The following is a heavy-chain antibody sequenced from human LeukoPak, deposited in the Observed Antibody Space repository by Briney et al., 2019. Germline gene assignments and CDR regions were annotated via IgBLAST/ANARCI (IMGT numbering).Heavy chain of an antibody. Sequence: SETLSLTCTVSGDSISTYYWSWIRQPPGKGLEWIGYIYYSGSTNYNPSLKGRVTISVDTSKNQFSLKLSSVTAADTAVYYCARERLAIAVAIDYWGQGTLVTVSS. CDR2: IYYSGST. CDR3: ARERLAIAVAIDY. J-gene: IGHJ4*02. D-gene: IGHD6-19*01. CDR1: GDSISTYY. V-gene: IGHV4-59*12.